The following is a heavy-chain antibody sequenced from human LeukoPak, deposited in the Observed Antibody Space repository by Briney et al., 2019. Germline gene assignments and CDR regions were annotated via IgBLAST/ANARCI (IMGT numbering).Heavy chain of an antibody. V-gene: IGHV3-23*01. CDR3: AKKPSGYYYDSSGYYYDY. Sequence: GGSLRLSCAASGFTFSSYAMSWVRQAPGKGLEWVSAISGSGGSTYYADSVKGRFTISGDNSKNTLYLQMNSLRAEDTAVYYCAKKPSGYYYDSSGYYYDYWGQGTLVTVSS. CDR1: GFTFSSYA. CDR2: ISGSGGST. J-gene: IGHJ4*02. D-gene: IGHD3-22*01.